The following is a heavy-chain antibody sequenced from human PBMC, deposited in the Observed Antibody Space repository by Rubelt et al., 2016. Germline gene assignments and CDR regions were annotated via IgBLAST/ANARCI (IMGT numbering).Heavy chain of an antibody. CDR1: GYTFTSNA. V-gene: IGHV1-3*01. Sequence: QVQLVQSGAEVKMPGASVRVSCKASGYTFTSNAIHWVRQAPGQRLEWMGWINAGKGDTRSSQKFRDRGTMSRDTSARTGYMERSSLRSEDTAVYYCARGFVDKGGFDYWGQGTLLTVPS. CDR2: INAGKGDT. D-gene: IGHD3-16*02. J-gene: IGHJ4*02. CDR3: ARGFVDKGGFDY.